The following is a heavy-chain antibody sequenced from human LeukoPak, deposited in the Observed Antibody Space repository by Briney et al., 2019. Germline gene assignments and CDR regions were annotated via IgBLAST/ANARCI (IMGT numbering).Heavy chain of an antibody. D-gene: IGHD3-10*01. J-gene: IGHJ5*02. CDR1: GESISRYY. Sequence: PSETLSRTCTVSGESISRYYWGRIRQPAGKGLEWIGRIYNGGIITYNPSLKSRVTMSIDTSNNQFSLRLRFVTAADTAVYYCARASGTTGEVKFDPWGQGTLVTVSS. V-gene: IGHV4-4*07. CDR2: IYNGGII. CDR3: ARASGTTGEVKFDP.